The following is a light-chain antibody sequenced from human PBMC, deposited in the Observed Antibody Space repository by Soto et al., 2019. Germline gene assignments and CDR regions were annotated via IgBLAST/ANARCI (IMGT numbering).Light chain of an antibody. J-gene: IGKJ1*01. Sequence: EIVLTQFPGTLCLSPGERATLSCRASQSVRSTYLAWYQQKPGQAPRLLIYGASSRATGIPDRFSGSGSATDFTLTISRREPEDSSVYYCQQFGSSPWTFGQGTKVEIK. V-gene: IGKV3-20*01. CDR2: GAS. CDR1: QSVRSTY. CDR3: QQFGSSPWT.